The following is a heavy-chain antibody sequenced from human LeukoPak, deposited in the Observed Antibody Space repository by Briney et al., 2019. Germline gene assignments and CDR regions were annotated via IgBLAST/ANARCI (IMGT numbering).Heavy chain of an antibody. CDR2: IIPMLGTV. CDR1: GATFSSYA. Sequence: SVKVSCKASGATFSSYAINWVRQAPGQGLEWMGRIIPMLGTVNYAQKFQGRVTIIADKFTSTAYMELSSLRSEDTAVYYCARDQKVGATPYFGMDVWGQGTTVTISS. J-gene: IGHJ6*02. D-gene: IGHD1-26*01. V-gene: IGHV1-69*04. CDR3: ARDQKVGATPYFGMDV.